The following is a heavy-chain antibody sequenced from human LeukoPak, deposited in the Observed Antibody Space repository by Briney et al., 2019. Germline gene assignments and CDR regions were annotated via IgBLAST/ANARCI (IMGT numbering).Heavy chain of an antibody. V-gene: IGHV4-4*07. D-gene: IGHD5-18*01. J-gene: IGHJ4*02. CDR3: ARDYQGGYGDKTVDY. Sequence: SETLSLTCSVSGDSISYFYWSWIRQAAGKGLEWIGRVSSSGSTDYNASLKSRVTIPVDTSKNQFSLKLSSVTAADTAVYYCARDYQGGYGDKTVDYWGQGTLVTVSS. CDR1: GDSISYFY. CDR2: VSSSGST.